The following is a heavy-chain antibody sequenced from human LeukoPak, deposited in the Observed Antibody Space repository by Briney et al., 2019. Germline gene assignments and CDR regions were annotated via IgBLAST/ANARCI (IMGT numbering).Heavy chain of an antibody. CDR2: ISYDGSNK. V-gene: IGHV3-30*18. CDR1: GFTFSSYG. D-gene: IGHD6-13*01. Sequence: PGGSLTLSCAGSGFTFSSYGLHWVRQAPGKGLEWMAVISYDGSNKYYADSVKGRFTISRANSKNTLYLQMNSLRAEDTAVYYCAKRQAAAGKVYYDVDVWGEGATVTVSS. CDR3: AKRQAAAGKVYYDVDV. J-gene: IGHJ6*02.